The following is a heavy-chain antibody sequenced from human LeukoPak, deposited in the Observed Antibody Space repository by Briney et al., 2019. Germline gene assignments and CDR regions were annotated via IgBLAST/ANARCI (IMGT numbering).Heavy chain of an antibody. V-gene: IGHV3-74*01. J-gene: IGHJ5*02. CDR1: GFTFSSYW. CDR2: INTDGSST. Sequence: HPGGSLRLSCAASGFTFSSYWMHWVRQAPGKGLVWVSRINTDGSSTSYADSVKGRFTISRDNAKNSLYLQMSSLRAEDTALYYCVRVKYSDFWSDPPQNWFDPWGQGTLVIVSS. CDR3: VRVKYSDFWSDPPQNWFDP. D-gene: IGHD3-3*01.